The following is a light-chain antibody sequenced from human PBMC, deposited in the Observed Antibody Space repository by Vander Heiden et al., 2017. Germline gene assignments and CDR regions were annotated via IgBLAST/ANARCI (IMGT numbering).Light chain of an antibody. V-gene: IGKV1-12*01. CDR1: QGINNW. J-gene: IGKJ2*01. CDR3: EQTNSFPHT. Sequence: DIQKTQSPSSVFASVGDRVSITCRASQGINNWLVWYQQKPGKAPKLLIYAASNLYSGVPPRFSGSGSGTDFTLTISSLQPEDFATYYCEQTNSFPHTFGQGTKVEIK. CDR2: AAS.